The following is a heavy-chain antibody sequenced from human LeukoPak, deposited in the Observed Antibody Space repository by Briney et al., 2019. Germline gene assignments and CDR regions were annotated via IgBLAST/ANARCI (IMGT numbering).Heavy chain of an antibody. V-gene: IGHV4-34*01. CDR2: VSHSGST. CDR3: AREGVFTVTTINYYYMDV. CDR1: GGSFSAYS. Sequence: SETLSLTCAVYGGSFSAYSWSWIRQPPGKGLEWIGEVSHSGSTNYNPSLRSRVSISVDTSNSQFSLRLSSVTAADTAVYYCAREGVFTVTTINYYYMDVWGKGTTVTVSS. D-gene: IGHD4-17*01. J-gene: IGHJ6*03.